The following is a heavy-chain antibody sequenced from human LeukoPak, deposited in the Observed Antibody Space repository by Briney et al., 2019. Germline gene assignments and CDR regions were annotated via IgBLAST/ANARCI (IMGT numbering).Heavy chain of an antibody. V-gene: IGHV6-1*01. CDR1: GDSVPSNSAA. CDR2: TYYRSKWYN. D-gene: IGHD6-6*01. CDR3: ARHYSSSSGRGYYCAMDV. J-gene: IGHJ6*02. Sequence: SQTLSLTCAISGDSVPSNSAAWNWIRQSPSRGLEWLGRTYYRSKWYNDYAVSVKSRITINPDTSKNQFSLQLNSVTPEDTAVYYCARHYSSSSGRGYYCAMDVWGQGTTVTVSS.